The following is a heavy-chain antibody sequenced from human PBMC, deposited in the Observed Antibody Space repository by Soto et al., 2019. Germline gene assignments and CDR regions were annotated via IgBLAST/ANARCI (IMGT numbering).Heavy chain of an antibody. CDR3: AKVKPPSATAGPFDY. Sequence: PGGSLRLSCAASGFTFSSYGMHWVRQAPGKGLEWVAVISYDGSNKYYADSVKGRFTISRDNSKNTLYLQMNSLRAEDTAVYYCAKVKPPSATAGPFDYWGQGTLVTVSS. CDR2: ISYDGSNK. D-gene: IGHD6-13*01. V-gene: IGHV3-30*18. J-gene: IGHJ4*02. CDR1: GFTFSSYG.